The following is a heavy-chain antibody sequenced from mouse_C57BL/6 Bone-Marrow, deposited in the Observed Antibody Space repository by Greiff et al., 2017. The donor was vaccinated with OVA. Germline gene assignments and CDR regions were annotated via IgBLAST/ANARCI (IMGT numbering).Heavy chain of an antibody. CDR2: IWGVGST. CDR3: ASALGQGGFAY. J-gene: IGHJ3*01. D-gene: IGHD4-1*01. Sequence: QVQLQQSGPGLVAPSQSLSITCTVSGFSLTSYGVDWVRQSPGKGLEWLGVIWGVGSTNYNSALKSRLSISKDNSKSQVFLKMNSLQTDDTAMYYCASALGQGGFAYWGQGTLVTVSA. CDR1: GFSLTSYG. V-gene: IGHV2-6*01.